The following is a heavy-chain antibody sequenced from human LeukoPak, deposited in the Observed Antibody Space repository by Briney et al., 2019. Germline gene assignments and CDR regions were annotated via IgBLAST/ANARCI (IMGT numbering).Heavy chain of an antibody. CDR3: ARVSIGAWYFDL. D-gene: IGHD3-16*01. V-gene: IGHV3-74*01. Sequence: DPGGSLRLSCAASGFTFSSYWMHWVRQAPGKGLVWVSRINGDGSTTTYADSVTGRFTISRDNAKNTQYLQMNRLGAEDTAVYYCARVSIGAWYFDLWGRGTLVTVSS. CDR2: INGDGSTT. J-gene: IGHJ2*01. CDR1: GFTFSSYW.